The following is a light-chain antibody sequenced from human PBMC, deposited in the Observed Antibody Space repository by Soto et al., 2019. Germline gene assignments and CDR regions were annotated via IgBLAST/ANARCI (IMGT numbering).Light chain of an antibody. V-gene: IGKV3-11*01. Sequence: EMVLTQSPATLPLSPGERATLSCRASQSVSSNLAWYQQKPGQAPRLLIYDASNRATGIPARFSGSGSGTDFTLTISRLEPEDFAVYYCQRGDTFGQGTRLEIK. CDR3: QRGDT. CDR2: DAS. CDR1: QSVSSN. J-gene: IGKJ5*01.